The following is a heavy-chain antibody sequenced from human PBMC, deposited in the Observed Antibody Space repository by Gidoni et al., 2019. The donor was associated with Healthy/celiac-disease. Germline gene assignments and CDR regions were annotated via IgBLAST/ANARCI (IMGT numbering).Heavy chain of an antibody. CDR3: AKDWRQQWLEYDY. V-gene: IGHV3-23*01. CDR2: SSGSGGST. J-gene: IGHJ4*02. Sequence: EVQLLESGGGLVQPGGSLRLSCAASGFTFSSYAMSWVRQAPGKGLEWVSASSGSGGSTYYADSVKGRFTISRDNSKNTLYLQMNSLRAEDTAVYYCAKDWRQQWLEYDYWGQGTLVTVSS. D-gene: IGHD6-19*01. CDR1: GFTFSSYA.